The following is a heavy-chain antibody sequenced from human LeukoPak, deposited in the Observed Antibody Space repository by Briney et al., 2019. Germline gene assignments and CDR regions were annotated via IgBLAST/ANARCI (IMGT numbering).Heavy chain of an antibody. Sequence: GGSLRLSCAASGFTFSSYAMSWVRQAPGKGLEWVSAISGSGGSTYYADSVKGRFTISRDNSKNTLYLQMNSLRAEDTAVYYCAKDPGGRYYYYLDVWGKGTTVTVSS. J-gene: IGHJ6*03. V-gene: IGHV3-23*01. CDR1: GFTFSSYA. CDR3: AKDPGGRYYYYLDV. D-gene: IGHD4-23*01. CDR2: ISGSGGST.